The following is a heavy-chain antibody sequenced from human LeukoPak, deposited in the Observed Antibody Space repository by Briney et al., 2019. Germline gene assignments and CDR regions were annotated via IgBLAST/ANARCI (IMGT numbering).Heavy chain of an antibody. V-gene: IGHV1-8*02. CDR1: GYTFGSYD. D-gene: IGHD3-22*01. CDR2: MNPGSGNT. J-gene: IGHJ4*02. Sequence: GASVKVSCKASGYTFGSYDINWVRRATGQGLEWMGWMNPGSGNTGYTQRFQGRVTMTRDTSISTAYMELSGLRSEDTAVYYCARLSETAAYYYTSGYYYLRYWGQGTLVTVDS. CDR3: ARLSETAAYYYTSGYYYLRY.